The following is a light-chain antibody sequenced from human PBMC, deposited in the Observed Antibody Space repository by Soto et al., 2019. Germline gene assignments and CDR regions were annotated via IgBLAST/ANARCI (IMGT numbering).Light chain of an antibody. CDR1: SSDVGGYNY. J-gene: IGLJ1*01. CDR3: CSYAGSYSLV. CDR2: DVS. Sequence: ALTQPRSVSGSPGQSVTISCTGTSSDVGGYNYVSWYQQHPGKAPKLMIYDVSKRPSGVPDRFSGSKSGNTASLTISGLQAEDEADYYCCSYAGSYSLVFGTGTKVTVL. V-gene: IGLV2-11*01.